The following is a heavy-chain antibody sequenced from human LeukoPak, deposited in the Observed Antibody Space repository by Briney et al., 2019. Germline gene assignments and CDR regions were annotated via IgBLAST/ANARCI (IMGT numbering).Heavy chain of an antibody. CDR2: ISGSGGST. CDR3: TKWSGFGDD. D-gene: IGHD3-10*01. V-gene: IGHV3-23*01. CDR1: GFIFSSYA. J-gene: IGHJ4*02. Sequence: QPGGPLTLSCAASGFIFSSYAMSWVRQAPGKGLEWVSAISGSGGSTYYADSVKGRFTISRDNSRNTLYLQMSSLRPEDTAVYYCTKWSGFGDDWGQGTLVTVSS.